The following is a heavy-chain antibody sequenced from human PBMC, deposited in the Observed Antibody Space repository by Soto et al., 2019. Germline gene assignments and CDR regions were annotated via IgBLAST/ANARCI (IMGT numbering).Heavy chain of an antibody. J-gene: IGHJ4*02. CDR3: VRGTAKVDY. Sequence: PGGSLRLSCAVSGFTFSDFYMSWIRQAPGKGLEWISYISSSSSYTNYADSVRGRFTISRDNAKNSLYLQVNSLRVEDTAVYYCVRGTAKVDYWGQGTLVTVS. CDR1: GFTFSDFY. CDR2: ISSSSSYT. V-gene: IGHV3-11*06. D-gene: IGHD5-18*01.